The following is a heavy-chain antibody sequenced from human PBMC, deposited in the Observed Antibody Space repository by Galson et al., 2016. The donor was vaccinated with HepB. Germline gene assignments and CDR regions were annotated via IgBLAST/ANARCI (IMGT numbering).Heavy chain of an antibody. V-gene: IGHV3-9*01. CDR3: TRGTTVTLTPYYFVS. CDR2: ISWNSDDI. D-gene: IGHD4-17*01. CDR1: GFTFGDYA. Sequence: SLRLSCAASGFTFGDYAMHWVRQSPARGLEWVSGISWNSDDIAYAESVKGRFTISRDNSQNSLYPQMNGLRADRTAFYYCTRGTTVTLTPYYFVSWGQGSLVTVSS. J-gene: IGHJ4*02.